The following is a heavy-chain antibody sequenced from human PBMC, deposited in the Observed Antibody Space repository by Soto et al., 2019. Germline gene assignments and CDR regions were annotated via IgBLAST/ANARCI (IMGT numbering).Heavy chain of an antibody. CDR3: ARGLSRVYYYDSSGYRY. CDR2: INHSGST. Sequence: PSETLSLTCAVYGGSFSGYYWSWIRQPPGKGLEWIGEINHSGSTNYNPSLKSRVTISVDTSKNQFSLKLSSVTAADTAVYYCARGLSRVYYYDSSGYRYWGQGTLVTVSS. V-gene: IGHV4-34*01. D-gene: IGHD3-22*01. J-gene: IGHJ4*02. CDR1: GGSFSGYY.